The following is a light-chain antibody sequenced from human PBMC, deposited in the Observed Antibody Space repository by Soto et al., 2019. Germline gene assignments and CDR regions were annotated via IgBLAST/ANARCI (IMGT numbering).Light chain of an antibody. CDR2: AAS. V-gene: IGKV1-39*01. J-gene: IGKJ1*01. CDR3: QQNYRTPRT. CDR1: QDINSF. Sequence: DIQMTQSPSSLSASVGDRVTITCRASQDINSFLHWYQQKPGKAPKLLIYAASSLQSGAPSRFSGSGSVTDFTLTISSMQTEDSANYDCQQNYRTPRTFGQGTKVEI.